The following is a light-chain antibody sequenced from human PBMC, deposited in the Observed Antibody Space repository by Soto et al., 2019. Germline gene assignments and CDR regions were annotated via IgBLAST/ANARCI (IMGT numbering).Light chain of an antibody. Sequence: IQVTQSPSSLSASVGDRVTITCRASQDISSYLAWYQQKPGKAPTLLIYAASTLQSGVPSRFSGSGFGTDFTLTISSLQAEDFASYYCQQLRSYPSTFGGGTTVEIK. CDR2: AAS. CDR3: QQLRSYPST. CDR1: QDISSY. J-gene: IGKJ4*01. V-gene: IGKV1-9*01.